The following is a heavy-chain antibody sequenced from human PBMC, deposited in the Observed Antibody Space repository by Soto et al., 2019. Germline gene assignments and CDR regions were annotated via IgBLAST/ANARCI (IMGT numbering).Heavy chain of an antibody. J-gene: IGHJ6*03. CDR2: ISGSGGST. V-gene: IGHV3-23*01. CDR3: AKDSIVVVPAAPSTTMAV. CDR1: GFTFSSYA. D-gene: IGHD2-2*01. Sequence: EVQLLESGGGLVQPGGSLRLSCAASGFTFSSYAMSWVRQAPGKGLEWVSAISGSGGSTYYADSVKGRFTISRDNSKNTLYLQMNSLRAEDTAVYYCAKDSIVVVPAAPSTTMAVWGKGTTVTVSS.